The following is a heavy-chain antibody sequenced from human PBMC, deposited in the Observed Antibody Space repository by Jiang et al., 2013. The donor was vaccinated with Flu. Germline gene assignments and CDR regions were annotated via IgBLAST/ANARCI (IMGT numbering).Heavy chain of an antibody. D-gene: IGHD5-24*01. Sequence: GFTFSSYAMHWVRQAPGKGLEWVAVISYDGSNKYYADSVKGRFTISRDNSKNTLYLQMNSLRAEDTAVYYCARAKGGDGYSEFDYWGQGTLVTVSS. CDR2: ISYDGSNK. CDR1: GFTFSSYA. J-gene: IGHJ4*02. V-gene: IGHV3-30*04. CDR3: ARAKGGDGYSEFDY.